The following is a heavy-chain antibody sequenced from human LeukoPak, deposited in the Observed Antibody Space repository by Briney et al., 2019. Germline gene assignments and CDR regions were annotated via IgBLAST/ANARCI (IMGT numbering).Heavy chain of an antibody. V-gene: IGHV1-18*01. Sequence: ASVKVSCKASGYTFTSYGISWVRQAPGQGLEWMGWISAYNGNTNYAQKLQGRVTMTTDTSTSTAYMELRSLRSDDTAVYYCARDSPMVSGSYGFDYWGQGTLVTVSS. J-gene: IGHJ4*02. D-gene: IGHD3-16*01. CDR1: GYTFTSYG. CDR2: ISAYNGNT. CDR3: ARDSPMVSGSYGFDY.